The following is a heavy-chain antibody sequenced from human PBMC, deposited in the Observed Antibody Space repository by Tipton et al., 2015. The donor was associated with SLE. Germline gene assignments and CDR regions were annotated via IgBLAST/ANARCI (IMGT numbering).Heavy chain of an antibody. CDR3: ARDLKTTVTTFDY. V-gene: IGHV3-33*01. J-gene: IGHJ4*02. CDR2: IWYDGSNK. D-gene: IGHD4-11*01. Sequence: SLRLSCAASGFTFSSYGMHWVRQAPGKGLEWVAVIWYDGSNKYYAGSVKGRFTISRDNSKNTLYLQMNSLRAEDTAVYYCARDLKTTVTTFDYWGQGTLVTVSS. CDR1: GFTFSSYG.